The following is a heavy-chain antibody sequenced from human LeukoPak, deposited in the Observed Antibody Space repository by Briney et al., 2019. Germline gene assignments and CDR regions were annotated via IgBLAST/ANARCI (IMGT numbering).Heavy chain of an antibody. J-gene: IGHJ4*02. V-gene: IGHV3-23*01. CDR2: ISDSGGST. D-gene: IGHD2-2*01. CDR1: GFTFSSYA. CDR3: AKGPNIVVVPAPFDY. Sequence: GGSLRLSCAASGFTFSSYAMSWVRQAPGKGLEWVSAISDSGGSTYYADSVKGRFTISRDNSKNTLYLQMNSLRAEDTAVYYCAKGPNIVVVPAPFDYWGQGTLVTVSS.